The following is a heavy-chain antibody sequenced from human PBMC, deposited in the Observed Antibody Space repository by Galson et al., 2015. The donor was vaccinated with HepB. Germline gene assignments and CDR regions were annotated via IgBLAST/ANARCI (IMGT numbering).Heavy chain of an antibody. V-gene: IGHV1-69*01. CDR3: ARGTLNLLTGDYYYYMDV. Sequence: SCKASGGTFSSYAISWVRQAPGQGLEWMGGIIPIFGTANYAQKFQGRVTITADESTSTAYMELSSLRSEDTAVYYCARGTLNLLTGDYYYYMDVWGKGTTVTVSS. D-gene: IGHD1-14*01. CDR1: GGTFSSYA. CDR2: IIPIFGTA. J-gene: IGHJ6*03.